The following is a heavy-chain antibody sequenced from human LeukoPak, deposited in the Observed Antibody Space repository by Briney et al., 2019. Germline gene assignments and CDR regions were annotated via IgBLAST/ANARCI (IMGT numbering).Heavy chain of an antibody. Sequence: GGSLRLSCAASGFAFSSSAMSWVRQAPEKSLEWVSVISGSGDNTYYAGSVKGRFTISRDNSRNTLYLQMSNLRADDTAMYYCSRDRSRGYSFTWGQGTLVTVS. CDR3: SRDRSRGYSFT. J-gene: IGHJ5*02. CDR1: GFAFSSSA. CDR2: ISGSGDNT. D-gene: IGHD5-12*01. V-gene: IGHV3-23*01.